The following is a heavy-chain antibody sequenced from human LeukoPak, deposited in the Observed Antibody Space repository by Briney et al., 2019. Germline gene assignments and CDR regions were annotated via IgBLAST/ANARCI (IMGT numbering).Heavy chain of an antibody. J-gene: IGHJ5*02. CDR2: INAGNGNT. D-gene: IGHD2-21*02. CDR3: ARARKYCGGDCYSNWFDP. Sequence: ASVKVSCKASGYTFTSYATHWVRQAPGQRLEWMGWINAGNGNTKYSQKFQGRVTITRDTSASTAYMELSSLRSEDTAVYYCARARKYCGGDCYSNWFDPWGQGTLVTVSS. CDR1: GYTFTSYA. V-gene: IGHV1-3*01.